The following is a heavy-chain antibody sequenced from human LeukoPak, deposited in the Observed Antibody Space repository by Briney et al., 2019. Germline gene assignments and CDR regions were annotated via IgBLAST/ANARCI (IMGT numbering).Heavy chain of an antibody. D-gene: IGHD4-17*01. CDR3: AKARDYGDYDY. Sequence: GGSLRLSCVASGFTFNSHAMSWVRQAPGKGLEWVSTISGSGDSTYYADSVKGRFAVSRDNYKNTLYLRMNSLRADDTAVYYCAKARDYGDYDYWGQGTLVTVSS. CDR2: ISGSGDST. J-gene: IGHJ4*02. CDR1: GFTFNSHA. V-gene: IGHV3-23*01.